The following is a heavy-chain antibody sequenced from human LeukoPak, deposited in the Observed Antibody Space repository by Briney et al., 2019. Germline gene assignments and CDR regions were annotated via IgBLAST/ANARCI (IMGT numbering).Heavy chain of an antibody. CDR3: ARHPTSRTAGTVGGALRKNPTLIKYYFDY. V-gene: IGHV4-38-2*02. CDR1: GYSISSGYY. D-gene: IGHD6-13*01. CDR2: IYHSGST. J-gene: IGHJ4*02. Sequence: SETLSLTCTVSGYSISSGYYWAWIRQPPGKGLEWIGSIYHSGSTNYNPSLKSRVTISVDTSKNQFSLKLSSVTAADTAVYYCARHPTSRTAGTVGGALRKNPTLIKYYFDYWGQGTLVTVSS.